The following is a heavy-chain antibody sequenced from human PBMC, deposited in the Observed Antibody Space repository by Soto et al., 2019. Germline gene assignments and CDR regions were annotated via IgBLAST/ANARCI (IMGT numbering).Heavy chain of an antibody. CDR3: ARVKGGTSRRAFDS. CDR1: GDSISSGGYY. CDR2: IYDNGGA. Sequence: TLSLTCTVSGDSISSGGYYWSWIRQHPGKGLEWIGYIYDNGGAYYSPSLKGRVTISMDKSANQFSLRLTSVTVADTAVYYCARVKGGTSRRAFDSWGQGTLVTVSS. V-gene: IGHV4-31*03. J-gene: IGHJ4*02. D-gene: IGHD2-15*01.